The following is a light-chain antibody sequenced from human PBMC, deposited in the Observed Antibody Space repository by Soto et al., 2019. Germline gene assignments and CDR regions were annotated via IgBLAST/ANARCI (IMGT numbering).Light chain of an antibody. J-gene: IGLJ2*01. CDR2: GNS. Sequence: QSVLTQPPSVSGAPGQRVTISCTGSSSNIGAGYDVHWYQQLPGTAPKLLIYGNSNRPSGVPDRFSGSKSGTSASLAITGLQAEDEADYYCQSYASAEVFGGGTKLTVL. V-gene: IGLV1-40*01. CDR1: SSNIGAGYD. CDR3: QSYASAEV.